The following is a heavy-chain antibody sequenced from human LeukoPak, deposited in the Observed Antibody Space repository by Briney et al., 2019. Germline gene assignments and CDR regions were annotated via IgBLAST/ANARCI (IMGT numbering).Heavy chain of an antibody. D-gene: IGHD6-13*01. CDR1: DVSLSTGYYY. CDR2: ISYSGST. CDR3: ARESYSRYYYFDY. V-gene: IGHV4-30-4*01. J-gene: IGHJ4*02. Sequence: SETLSLTCTVSDVSLSTGYYYWNWIRQPPGKGLEWIGYISYSGSTYYNPSIKSRVAISVDTSKNQFSLKLTFLTAADTAVYYCARESYSRYYYFDYWGQGTLVTVSS.